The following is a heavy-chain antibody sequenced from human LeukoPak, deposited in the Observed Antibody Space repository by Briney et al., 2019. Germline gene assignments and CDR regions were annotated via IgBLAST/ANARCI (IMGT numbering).Heavy chain of an antibody. J-gene: IGHJ3*02. CDR1: GFTFSSYS. CDR2: ISSSSSYI. D-gene: IGHD1-14*01. V-gene: IGHV3-21*01. CDR3: ARFNRLDAFDI. Sequence: GGSLRLSCAASGFTFSSYSMNWVRQAPGKGLEWVSSISSSSSYIYYADSVKGRFTISRDNAKNSLYLQMNSLRAEDTAVYYCARFNRLDAFDIWGQGTMVTVPS.